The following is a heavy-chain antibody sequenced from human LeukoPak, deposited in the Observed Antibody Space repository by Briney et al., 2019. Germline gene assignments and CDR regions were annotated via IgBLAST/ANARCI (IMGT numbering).Heavy chain of an antibody. J-gene: IGHJ4*02. V-gene: IGHV3-30*18. CDR2: ISYDGTNK. Sequence: GGSLRLSCAASGFTFSNYDMHWVRQAPGKGLEWVAVISYDGTNKYYADSVKGRFTISRDNSKNTLPLQMNSLRAEDTAVYYCAKDDRGNEAPFDYWGQGTLVTVSS. CDR1: GFTFSNYD. CDR3: AKDDRGNEAPFDY.